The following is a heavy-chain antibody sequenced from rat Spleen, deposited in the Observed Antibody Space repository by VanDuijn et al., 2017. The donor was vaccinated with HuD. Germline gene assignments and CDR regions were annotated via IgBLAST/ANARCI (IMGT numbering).Heavy chain of an antibody. CDR1: GFTFSDYA. V-gene: IGHV5-19*01. CDR3: VRRGYNNYYFDY. CDR2: ISPTGGST. D-gene: IGHD1-10*01. J-gene: IGHJ2*01. Sequence: EVQLVESGGGLVQPGRSLKLSCAASGFTFSDYAMNWIRQAPTKGLEWVASISPTGGSTHYRDSVKGRLTISRDNAKSTLNLQIDGLRSEDTATYYCVRRGYNNYYFDYWGQGVVVTVSS.